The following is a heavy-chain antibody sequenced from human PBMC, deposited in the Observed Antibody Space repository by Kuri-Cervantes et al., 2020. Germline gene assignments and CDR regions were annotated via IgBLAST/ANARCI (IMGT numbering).Heavy chain of an antibody. V-gene: IGHV3-30*02. Sequence: GESLKISCAASGFTFSQHGIHWVRQAPGKGLEWVAFIWFDGSNKDYGDSVKGRFTISRDNSKNTLSLQMNSLRPEDTALYYCVRDGQSVAPWAFDIWGQGTMVTVSS. D-gene: IGHD6-19*01. CDR1: GFTFSQHG. CDR3: VRDGQSVAPWAFDI. J-gene: IGHJ3*02. CDR2: IWFDGSNK.